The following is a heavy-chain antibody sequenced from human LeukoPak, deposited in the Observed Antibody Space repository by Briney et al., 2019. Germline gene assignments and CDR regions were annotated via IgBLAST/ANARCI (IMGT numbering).Heavy chain of an antibody. D-gene: IGHD3-10*01. CDR1: GGSISSGGHY. Sequence: SETLSLTCTVSGGSISSGGHYWSWTRQHPGKGLEWIGYIYYSGSTYYNPSLKSRVTISVDTSKNQFSLKLSSVTAADTAVYYCARTRLMVRGPNGAFDIWGQGTMVTVSS. V-gene: IGHV4-31*03. J-gene: IGHJ3*02. CDR3: ARTRLMVRGPNGAFDI. CDR2: IYYSGST.